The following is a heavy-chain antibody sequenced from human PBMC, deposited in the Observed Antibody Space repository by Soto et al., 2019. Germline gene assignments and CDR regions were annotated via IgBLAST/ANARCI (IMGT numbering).Heavy chain of an antibody. V-gene: IGHV3-11*01. CDR2: ISTSGSST. J-gene: IGHJ6*03. CDR1: GFSFSDYY. D-gene: IGHD1-26*01. Sequence: NPGGSLRLSCAASGFSFSDYYMSWIRQAPGKGLEWVSLISTSGSSTDYADSVKGRFTISRDNAKNSLSLQMNSLRAEDTAVYYCANLAKNYYHYMDVWGKGTTVTVSS. CDR3: ANLAKNYYHYMDV.